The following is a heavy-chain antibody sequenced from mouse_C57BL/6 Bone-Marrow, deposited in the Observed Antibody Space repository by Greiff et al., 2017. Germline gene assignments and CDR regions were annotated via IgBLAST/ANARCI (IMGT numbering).Heavy chain of an antibody. V-gene: IGHV7-3*01. D-gene: IGHD1-1*01. J-gene: IGHJ4*01. CDR2: IRNKANGYTT. CDR1: GFTFTDYY. Sequence: EVKLMESGGGLVQPGGSLSLSCAASGFTFTDYYMSWVRQPPGKALEWLGFIRNKANGYTTEYSASVKGRFTISRDNSQSILYLQMNALRAEDSATYYCARYIGPITTVVATDYAMDYWGQGTSVTVSS. CDR3: ARYIGPITTVVATDYAMDY.